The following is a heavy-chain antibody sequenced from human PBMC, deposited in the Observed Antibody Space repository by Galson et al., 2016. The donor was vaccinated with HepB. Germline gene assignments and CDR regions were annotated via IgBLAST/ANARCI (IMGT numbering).Heavy chain of an antibody. Sequence: SLRLSCAASGFTFNKFAMTWVRQAPGKGLDWVSTISGYGGSTYYANSAKGRFTISRDNSKNTLYLQMNSRRADDTAVYYCAKTLFDPWGQGTLVTVSS. CDR3: AKTLFDP. J-gene: IGHJ5*02. CDR2: ISGYGGST. V-gene: IGHV3-23*01. CDR1: GFTFNKFA.